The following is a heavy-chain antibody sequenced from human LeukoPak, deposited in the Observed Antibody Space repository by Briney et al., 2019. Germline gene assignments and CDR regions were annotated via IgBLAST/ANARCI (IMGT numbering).Heavy chain of an antibody. CDR1: GGSSSGYY. J-gene: IGHJ4*02. CDR3: ARRQSNFWSGYPTHFDY. D-gene: IGHD3-3*01. V-gene: IGHV4-34*01. CDR2: INHSGST. Sequence: SETLSLTCAVYGGSSSGYYWSWIRQPPGKGLEWIGVINHSGSTNYNPSLKSRVTISVDTSKNQFSLKLSSVTAADTTVYYCARRQSNFWSGYPTHFDYWGQRTLVTVSS.